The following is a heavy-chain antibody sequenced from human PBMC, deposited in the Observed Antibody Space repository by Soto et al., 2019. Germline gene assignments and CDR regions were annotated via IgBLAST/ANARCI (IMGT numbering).Heavy chain of an antibody. Sequence: SETLSLTCTVSGGSISNAAYSWSWIRQPPGKGLEWIGYIYPSGMPFYNPSLRSRVTISIDRSNDQFSLNLKSVTAADTAVYYCARGRGGYGLFDSWGQGTLVTVSS. V-gene: IGHV4-30-2*01. CDR3: ARGRGGYGLFDS. CDR2: IYPSGMP. D-gene: IGHD5-18*01. CDR1: GGSISNAAYS. J-gene: IGHJ4*02.